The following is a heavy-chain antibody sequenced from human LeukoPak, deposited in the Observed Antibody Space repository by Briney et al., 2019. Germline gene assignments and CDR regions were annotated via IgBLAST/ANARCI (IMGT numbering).Heavy chain of an antibody. CDR3: ARGGLTVTNYHRFDY. D-gene: IGHD4-17*01. CDR2: IIPIFGTA. CDR1: GGTFSSYA. V-gene: IGHV1-69*13. J-gene: IGHJ4*02. Sequence: SVKVSCKASGGTFSSYAISWVRQAPGQGLEWMGGIIPIFGTANYAQKFQGRVTITADESTSTAYMELSSLRSEDTAVYYCARGGLTVTNYHRFDYWGQGTLVTVSS.